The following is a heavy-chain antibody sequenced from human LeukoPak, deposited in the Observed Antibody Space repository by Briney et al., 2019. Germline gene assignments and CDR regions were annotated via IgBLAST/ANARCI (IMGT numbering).Heavy chain of an antibody. D-gene: IGHD2-21*02. Sequence: GGSLRLSCTTSGFTFTGYWMTWVRQAPGKGLEWVSAISGSGGGTYYADSVKGRFTISRDNSKNTLYLQMNSLRAEDTAVYYCAKDQGDLDYWGQGTLVTVSS. CDR1: GFTFTGYW. CDR2: ISGSGGGT. CDR3: AKDQGDLDY. J-gene: IGHJ4*02. V-gene: IGHV3-23*01.